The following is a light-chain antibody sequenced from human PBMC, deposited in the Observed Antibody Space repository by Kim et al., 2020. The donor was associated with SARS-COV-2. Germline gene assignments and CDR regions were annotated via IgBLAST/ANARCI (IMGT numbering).Light chain of an antibody. CDR2: RDT. J-gene: IGLJ3*02. V-gene: IGLV3-9*01. CDR1: NIVTKN. Sequence: SVALGQTARITCGGNNIVTKNVHWYQQKPGQAPVLVMYRDTNRPSGIPERFSGSNSGNTATLTISRAQAGDEADYYCQVWVSSTWVFGGGTQLTVL. CDR3: QVWVSSTWV.